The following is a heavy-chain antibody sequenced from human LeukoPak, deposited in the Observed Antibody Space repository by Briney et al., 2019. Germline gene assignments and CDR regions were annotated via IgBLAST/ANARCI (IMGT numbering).Heavy chain of an antibody. D-gene: IGHD6-19*01. CDR3: ARGSGWYRPIDY. Sequence: GRSLRLSCAASGFTFSSYGMHWVRQAPGKGLEWVVVIWYDGSNKYYADSVKGRFTISRDNSKNTLYLQMNSLRAEDTAVYYCARGSGWYRPIDYWGQGTLVTVSS. CDR1: GFTFSSYG. CDR2: IWYDGSNK. V-gene: IGHV3-33*01. J-gene: IGHJ4*02.